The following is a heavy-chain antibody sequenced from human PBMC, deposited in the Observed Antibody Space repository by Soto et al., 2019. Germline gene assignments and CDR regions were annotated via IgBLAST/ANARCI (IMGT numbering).Heavy chain of an antibody. V-gene: IGHV5-51*01. J-gene: IGHJ6*03. CDR1: GYSFTSYW. Sequence: PGESLKISCKGSGYSFTSYWIGWVRQMPGKGLEWMGIIYPGDSDTRYSPSFQGQVTISADKSISTAYLQWSSLKASDTAMYYCARQGECISTSCPDDYYYYMDVWAKGTTVTVSS. D-gene: IGHD2-2*01. CDR3: ARQGECISTSCPDDYYYYMDV. CDR2: IYPGDSDT.